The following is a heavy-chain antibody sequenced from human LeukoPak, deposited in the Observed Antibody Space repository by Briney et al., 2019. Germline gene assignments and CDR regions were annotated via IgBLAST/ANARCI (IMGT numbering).Heavy chain of an antibody. V-gene: IGHV3-11*01. D-gene: IGHD6-13*01. CDR2: ISSSGSTI. Sequence: GGSLRLSCAASGFTFSDYYMSWIRQAPGKGLEWVSYISSSGSTIYYADSVKGRFTISRDNAKNSLYLQMNSLRAEDTAVYYCATRARVAAAGAEYFQHWGHGTLVTVSS. CDR3: ATRARVAAAGAEYFQH. CDR1: GFTFSDYY. J-gene: IGHJ1*01.